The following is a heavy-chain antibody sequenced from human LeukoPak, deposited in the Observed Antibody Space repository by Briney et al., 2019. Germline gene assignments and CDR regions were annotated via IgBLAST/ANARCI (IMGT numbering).Heavy chain of an antibody. V-gene: IGHV3-7*05. CDR3: ASDRFYFGF. J-gene: IGHJ4*02. Sequence: GGSLRLSCAASGFTFSSYWMHWVRQAPGKGLEWVANIKLDGTEKYYVDSVKGRFTISRDNAKNSLYLQMNSLRAEDTAVYYCASDRFYFGFWGQGTLVTVSS. CDR1: GFTFSSYW. CDR2: IKLDGTEK.